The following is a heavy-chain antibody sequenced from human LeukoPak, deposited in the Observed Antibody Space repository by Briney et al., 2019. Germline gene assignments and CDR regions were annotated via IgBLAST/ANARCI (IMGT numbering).Heavy chain of an antibody. D-gene: IGHD1-26*01. CDR1: GGSISSYY. Sequence: SETLSLTCTVSGGSISSYYWSWIRQPPGKGLEWIGYIYTSGSTNYNPSLKSRVTISVDTSKNQFSLKLSSVTAADTAVYYCARHRLGAPIDYWGQGTLVTVSS. J-gene: IGHJ4*02. CDR3: ARHRLGAPIDY. V-gene: IGHV4-4*09. CDR2: IYTSGST.